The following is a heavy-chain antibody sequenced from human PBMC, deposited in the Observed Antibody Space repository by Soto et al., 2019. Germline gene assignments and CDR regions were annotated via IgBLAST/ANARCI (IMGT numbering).Heavy chain of an antibody. D-gene: IGHD3-10*01. Sequence: QVHLVQSGAEVKKPGSSVKVSCKTSGGSFNNYAVSWVRQAPGQGLEWMGGIIPNFDTPNYAQKFQDRVTIIADESTSTVYMELRRLRSNVTAVYYCAVAMVREILIFESSGMHVWGQGTTVIVSS. CDR3: AVAMVREILIFESSGMHV. V-gene: IGHV1-69*01. CDR1: GGSFNNYA. CDR2: IIPNFDTP. J-gene: IGHJ6*02.